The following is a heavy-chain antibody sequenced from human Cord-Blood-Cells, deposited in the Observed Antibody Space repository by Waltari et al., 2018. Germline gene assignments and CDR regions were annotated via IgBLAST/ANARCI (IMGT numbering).Heavy chain of an antibody. Sequence: EVQLVESGGGLIQPGGSLRLSCAASGFTVSSNYMSWVLQAPGKGLEWVSVIYSGGSTYYADAVKGRFTIARDNSKNTLYLQMNSLRAEDTAVYYWASYGGNSVIDAFDIWGQGTMVTVSS. CDR3: ASYGGNSVIDAFDI. J-gene: IGHJ3*02. V-gene: IGHV3-53*01. CDR1: GFTVSSNY. CDR2: IYSGGST. D-gene: IGHD2-21*02.